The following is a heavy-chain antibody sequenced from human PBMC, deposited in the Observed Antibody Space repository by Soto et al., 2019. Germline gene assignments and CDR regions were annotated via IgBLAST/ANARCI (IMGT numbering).Heavy chain of an antibody. J-gene: IGHJ4*02. Sequence: EVQLVESGGGLVPPGGSLRLSCAASGFTFSTYSMNWVRQAPGKGLEWVSFISSTGETTYYADSVKGRLTISRDNAKNSLFLQMNSLTAEDTAVYYCARVVRLPDYWGQGTLVTVSS. CDR2: ISSTGETT. V-gene: IGHV3-48*01. CDR3: ARVVRLPDY. D-gene: IGHD3-10*02. CDR1: GFTFSTYS.